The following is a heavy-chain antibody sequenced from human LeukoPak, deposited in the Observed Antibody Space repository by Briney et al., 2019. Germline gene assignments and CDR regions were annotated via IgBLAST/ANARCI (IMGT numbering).Heavy chain of an antibody. CDR3: ARVSEIAAAGTADY. V-gene: IGHV3-11*06. Sequence: PGGSLRLSCAASGFTFSDYYMSWIRQAPGKGLEWVSYISSSSSNTIYADSVKGRFTISRDNAKNSLYLQMNSLRVEDTAVYYCARVSEIAAAGTADYWGQGTLVTVSS. D-gene: IGHD6-13*01. J-gene: IGHJ4*02. CDR2: ISSSSSNT. CDR1: GFTFSDYY.